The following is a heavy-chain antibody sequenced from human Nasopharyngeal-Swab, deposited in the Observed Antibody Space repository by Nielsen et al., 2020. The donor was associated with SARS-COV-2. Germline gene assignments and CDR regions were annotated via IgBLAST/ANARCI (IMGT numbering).Heavy chain of an antibody. J-gene: IGHJ4*02. CDR2: IKQDGSEK. D-gene: IGHD2-15*01. Sequence: SSAASGFTISNSWMTWAPHAPGKVLEPEPNIKQDGSEKYYVDSVKGRFTISRENAKNSLYLQMNSLRAEDTGVYYCVNGGALDFWGQGTLVTVSP. CDR1: GFTISNSW. V-gene: IGHV3-7*01. CDR3: VNGGALDF.